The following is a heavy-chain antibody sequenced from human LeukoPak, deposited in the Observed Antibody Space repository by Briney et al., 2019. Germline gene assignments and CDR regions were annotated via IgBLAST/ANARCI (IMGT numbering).Heavy chain of an antibody. Sequence: ASVKVSCKASGYTFTSYYMHWVRQAPGQGLEWMGIINPSGGSTSYAQKFQGRVSMTRDTSTSTVYMELSSLRSEDTAVYYCARSAAAVPFDYWGQGTLVTVSS. CDR1: GYTFTSYY. D-gene: IGHD6-13*01. CDR3: ARSAAAVPFDY. J-gene: IGHJ4*02. V-gene: IGHV1-46*01. CDR2: INPSGGST.